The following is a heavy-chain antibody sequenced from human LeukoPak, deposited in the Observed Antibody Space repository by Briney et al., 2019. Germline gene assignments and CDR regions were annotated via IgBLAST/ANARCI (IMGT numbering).Heavy chain of an antibody. D-gene: IGHD6-19*01. J-gene: IGHJ3*02. Sequence: GRSLRLSCAASGFTFSSYAMHWVRQAPGKGLEWVAVISYDGSNKYYADSVKGRFTISRDNSKNTLYLQMNSLRAEDTAVYYCARDHLGGWSRGAFDIWGQGTMVTVSS. V-gene: IGHV3-30-3*01. CDR2: ISYDGSNK. CDR1: GFTFSSYA. CDR3: ARDHLGGWSRGAFDI.